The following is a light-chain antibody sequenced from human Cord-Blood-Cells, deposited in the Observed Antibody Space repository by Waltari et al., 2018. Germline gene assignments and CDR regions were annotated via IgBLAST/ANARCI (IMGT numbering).Light chain of an antibody. CDR1: SSDVGGYNY. V-gene: IGLV2-14*01. Sequence: QSALTQPASVSGSPGQSITISCTGTSSDVGGYNYVSWYQQHPGKAPTLLTYDVSNRPSGVSNRFSGSKAGNTASLTISGLQAEDEADYYCSSDTSSSTYVFGTGTKVTVL. J-gene: IGLJ1*01. CDR2: DVS. CDR3: SSDTSSSTYV.